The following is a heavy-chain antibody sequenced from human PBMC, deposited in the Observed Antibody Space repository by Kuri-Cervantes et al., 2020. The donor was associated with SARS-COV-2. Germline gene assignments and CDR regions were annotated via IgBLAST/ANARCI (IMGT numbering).Heavy chain of an antibody. D-gene: IGHD3-3*01. CDR2: IKQDGSEK. CDR1: GFTFSSYW. Sequence: GESLKISCAASGFTFSSYWMSWVRQAPGKGLEWVANIKQDGSEKYYVDSVKGRFTISRDNAKNSLYLQMNSLRAEDTAVYYCARDPRNRAIFGVVIKGYYYYGMDVWGQGTTVTVSS. CDR3: ARDPRNRAIFGVVIKGYYYYGMDV. V-gene: IGHV3-7*05. J-gene: IGHJ6*02.